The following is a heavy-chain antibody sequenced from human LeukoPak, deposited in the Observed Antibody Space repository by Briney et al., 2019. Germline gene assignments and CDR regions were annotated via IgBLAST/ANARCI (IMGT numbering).Heavy chain of an antibody. V-gene: IGHV3-74*01. J-gene: IGHJ4*02. Sequence: GGSLRLSCAASGLTFSDFWMHWVRQPPGKGLVWVALVKGDGRTTIYADSVKGRFTISRDNAKNTLHLQMNSLRADDSGVCYCATGHSYGYDYWGQGVLVTVSS. CDR1: GLTFSDFW. CDR3: ATGHSYGYDY. D-gene: IGHD5-18*01. CDR2: VKGDGRTT.